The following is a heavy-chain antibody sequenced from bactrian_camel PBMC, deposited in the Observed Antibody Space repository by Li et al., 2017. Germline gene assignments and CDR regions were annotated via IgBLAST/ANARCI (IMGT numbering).Heavy chain of an antibody. J-gene: IGHJ6*01. V-gene: IGHV3S54*01. CDR3: AAHPTERCDRRMPYFAY. CDR1: GRTSNRRF. CDR2: IVTGGGNT. D-gene: IGHD2*01. Sequence: HVQLVESGGGSVQAGGSLRLSCAASGRTSNRRFMAWFRQAPGKKREGVAGIVTGGGNTYYADSVKGRFTISQHVAENTVYLQMNSLKSEDTASYICAAHPTERCDRRMPYFAYWGQGTQVTVS.